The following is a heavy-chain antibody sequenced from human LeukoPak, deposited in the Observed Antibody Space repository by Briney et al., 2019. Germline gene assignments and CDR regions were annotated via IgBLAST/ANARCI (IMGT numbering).Heavy chain of an antibody. Sequence: GGPLRLSCAASGFNFDDFGFSWVRQAPGKGLEWVSSINWNGRSTGYADSVKGRFTISRDNAKNSLSLQMNSLRAEDTALFYCAREDNYGFGYWGQGILVTVSS. CDR3: AREDNYGFGY. J-gene: IGHJ4*02. CDR2: INWNGRST. V-gene: IGHV3-20*04. CDR1: GFNFDDFG. D-gene: IGHD5-18*01.